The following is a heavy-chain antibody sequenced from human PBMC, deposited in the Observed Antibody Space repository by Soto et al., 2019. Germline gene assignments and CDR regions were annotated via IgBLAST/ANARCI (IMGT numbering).Heavy chain of an antibody. CDR3: ARSLSDYGGKGPPLDFDY. D-gene: IGHD4-17*01. CDR2: ISSSSSTI. J-gene: IGHJ4*02. CDR1: GFTFSSSI. Sequence: GSLRLSRAPSGFTFSSSIMTWVCQAPGKGLEWVSYISSSSSTIYYADSVKGRFTISRDNAKNSLYLQMNSLRDEDTAVYYCARSLSDYGGKGPPLDFDYWGQGPLVTVSS. V-gene: IGHV3-48*02.